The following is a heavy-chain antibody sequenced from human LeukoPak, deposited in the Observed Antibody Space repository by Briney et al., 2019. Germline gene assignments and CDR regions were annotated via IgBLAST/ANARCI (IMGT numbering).Heavy chain of an antibody. Sequence: GGSLRLSCAASGFTFSSYAMSWVRQAPGEGLEWVSAISGSGGSTYYADSVKGRFTISRDNSKNTLYLQMNSLRAEDTAVYSCAKRSAIVVITPSYFDYWGQGTLVTASS. V-gene: IGHV3-23*01. J-gene: IGHJ4*02. CDR2: ISGSGGST. D-gene: IGHD3-22*01. CDR3: AKRSAIVVITPSYFDY. CDR1: GFTFSSYA.